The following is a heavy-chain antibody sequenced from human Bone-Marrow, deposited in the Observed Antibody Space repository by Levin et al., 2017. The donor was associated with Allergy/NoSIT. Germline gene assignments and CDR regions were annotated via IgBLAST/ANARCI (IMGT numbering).Heavy chain of an antibody. Sequence: LSLTCAASGFPFRDYYMSWIRQAPGKGLEWVSYISSSGSTIYYADSVKGRFTISRDNAKNSLYLQMNSLRAEDTAVYYCARDHGPTTNIVVVPAATLALGGGYYDYGMDVWGQGTTVTVSS. V-gene: IGHV3-11*01. CDR2: ISSSGSTI. J-gene: IGHJ6*02. CDR3: ARDHGPTTNIVVVPAATLALGGGYYDYGMDV. CDR1: GFPFRDYY. D-gene: IGHD2-2*01.